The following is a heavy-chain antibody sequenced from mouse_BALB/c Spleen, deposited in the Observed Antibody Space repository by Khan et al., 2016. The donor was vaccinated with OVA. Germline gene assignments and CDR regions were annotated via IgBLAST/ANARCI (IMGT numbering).Heavy chain of an antibody. J-gene: IGHJ3*01. V-gene: IGHV1S81*02. CDR2: INPSNGGT. Sequence: QVQLQQSGAELVKPGASVKLSCKASGYTFTSYYMYWVKQRPGQGLEWIGEINPSNGGTNFNEKFKSKATLTVAKSSSTAYMQRSSLTSDDSAVYYCTRGGFGSFAYWGQGTLVTVSA. CDR3: TRGGFGSFAY. CDR1: GYTFTSYY.